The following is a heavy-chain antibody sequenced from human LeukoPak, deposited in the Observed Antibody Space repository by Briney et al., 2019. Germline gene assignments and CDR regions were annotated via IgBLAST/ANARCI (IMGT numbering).Heavy chain of an antibody. CDR2: ISSSSSYI. D-gene: IGHD6-19*01. CDR1: GFTFSSYS. CDR3: ARDHREVAGLFDY. V-gene: IGHV3-21*01. J-gene: IGHJ4*02. Sequence: GGSLRLPCAASGFTFSSYSMNWVRQAPGKGLEWVSSISSSSSYIYYADSVKGRFTISRDNAKNSLYLQMNSLRAEDTAVYYCARDHREVAGLFDYWGQGTLVTVSS.